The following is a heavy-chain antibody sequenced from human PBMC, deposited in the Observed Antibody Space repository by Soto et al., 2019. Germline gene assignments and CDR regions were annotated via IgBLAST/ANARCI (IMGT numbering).Heavy chain of an antibody. CDR1: GFTFSSYD. V-gene: IGHV3-64*01. Sequence: EVQLAESGGGMVQPGGSLRLSGVASGFTFSSYDMHWVRQAPGKGLEYVSSISSNGGTTYYGNSVKGRFTISRDNSKNTLYLQMGSLRAEDMAVYYCVRRVSGSYDYWGQGTLVTVSS. J-gene: IGHJ4*02. CDR2: ISSNGGTT. D-gene: IGHD1-26*01. CDR3: VRRVSGSYDY.